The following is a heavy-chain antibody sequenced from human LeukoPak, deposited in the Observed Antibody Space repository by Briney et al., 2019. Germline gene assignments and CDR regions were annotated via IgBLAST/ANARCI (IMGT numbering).Heavy chain of an antibody. CDR1: GYTFTGYY. J-gene: IGHJ4*02. CDR2: INPNSGGT. V-gene: IGHV1-2*02. D-gene: IGHD3-10*01. Sequence: ASVKVSCKASGYTFTGYYMHWVRQAPGQGLEWMGWINPNSGGTNYAQKFQGRVTMTRDTSISTAYMELSRLRSDDTAVYYCAREVFTMVRGVIITSGVPDYWGQGTLVTVPS. CDR3: AREVFTMVRGVIITSGVPDY.